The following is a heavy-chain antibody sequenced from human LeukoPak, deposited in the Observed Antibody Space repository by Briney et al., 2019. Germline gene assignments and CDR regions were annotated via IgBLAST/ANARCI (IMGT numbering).Heavy chain of an antibody. CDR1: GYSFTSYW. D-gene: IGHD3-3*01. Sequence: GESPKISCKGSGYSFTSYWIGWVRQMPGKGLEGMGIIYPGDSDTRYSPSFQGQVTISADKSISTAYLQWSSLKASDTAMYYCARLLYYDFWSGYSTQSYMDVWGKGTTVTVSS. J-gene: IGHJ6*03. CDR2: IYPGDSDT. CDR3: ARLLYYDFWSGYSTQSYMDV. V-gene: IGHV5-51*03.